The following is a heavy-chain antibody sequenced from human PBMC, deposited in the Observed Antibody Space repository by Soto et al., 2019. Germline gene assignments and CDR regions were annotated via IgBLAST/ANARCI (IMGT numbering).Heavy chain of an antibody. CDR1: GYSFTSYW. CDR3: ARAGQRYSSSLMYYYYVMDV. D-gene: IGHD6-13*01. Sequence: PGESLKISCKGSGYSFTSYWIGWVRQMPGKGLEWMGIIYPGDSDTRYSPSFQGQVTISADKSISTAYLQWSSLKASDTAMYYCARAGQRYSSSLMYYYYVMDVWGQGTTVIVSS. J-gene: IGHJ6*02. V-gene: IGHV5-51*01. CDR2: IYPGDSDT.